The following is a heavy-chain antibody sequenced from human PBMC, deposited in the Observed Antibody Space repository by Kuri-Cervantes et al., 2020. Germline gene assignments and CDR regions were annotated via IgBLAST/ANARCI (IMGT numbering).Heavy chain of an antibody. J-gene: IGHJ5*01. V-gene: IGHV3-30*07. Sequence: GESLKISCAASGFTFSSYAMHWVRQAPGKGPEWVAVISYDGSNKYYADSVKGRFTISRDNAKNSLYLQMNSLRAEDTAVYYCARPPARYSSGWYGSWGQGTLVTVSS. CDR2: ISYDGSNK. CDR3: ARPPARYSSGWYGS. D-gene: IGHD6-19*01. CDR1: GFTFSSYA.